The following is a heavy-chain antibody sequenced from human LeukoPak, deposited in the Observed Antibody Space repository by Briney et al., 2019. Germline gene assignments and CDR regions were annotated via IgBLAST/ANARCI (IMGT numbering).Heavy chain of an antibody. CDR1: GGSISNYY. J-gene: IGHJ3*02. D-gene: IGHD2-15*01. Sequence: SETLSLTCIVSGGSISNYYWSWLRQPPGKGLEWIGYIFYSGSTNYNPSLKSRVTISVDTSRKQFSLKLRSVTAADTAVYYCARGTHGNYGSGAFDIWGQGTMVTVSS. V-gene: IGHV4-59*08. CDR3: ARGTHGNYGSGAFDI. CDR2: IFYSGST.